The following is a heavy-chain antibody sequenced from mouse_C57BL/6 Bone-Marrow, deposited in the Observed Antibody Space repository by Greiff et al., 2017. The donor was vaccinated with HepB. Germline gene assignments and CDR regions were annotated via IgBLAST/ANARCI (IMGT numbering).Heavy chain of an antibody. D-gene: IGHD2-4*01. J-gene: IGHJ4*01. CDR3: ARRLPLMDY. Sequence: EVQLVESGGDLVKPGGSLKLSCAASGFTFSSYGMSWVRQTPDKRLEWVATISSGGSYTYYPDSVKGRFTISRDNAKNTLYLQMSSLKSEDTAMYYCARRLPLMDYWGQGTSVTVSS. CDR2: ISSGGSYT. V-gene: IGHV5-6*01. CDR1: GFTFSSYG.